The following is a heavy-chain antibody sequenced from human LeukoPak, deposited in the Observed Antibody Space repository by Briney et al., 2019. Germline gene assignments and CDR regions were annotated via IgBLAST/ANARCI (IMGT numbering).Heavy chain of an antibody. CDR1: GFTFSSYS. CDR3: ARDWAAAGTDDAFDI. Sequence: PGGPLRLSCAASGFTFSSYSMNWVRQAPGKGLEWVSSISSSSSYIYYADSVKGRFTISRDNAKNSLYLQMNSLRAEDTAVYYCARDWAAAGTDDAFDIWGQGTMVTVSS. J-gene: IGHJ3*02. D-gene: IGHD6-13*01. V-gene: IGHV3-21*01. CDR2: ISSSSSYI.